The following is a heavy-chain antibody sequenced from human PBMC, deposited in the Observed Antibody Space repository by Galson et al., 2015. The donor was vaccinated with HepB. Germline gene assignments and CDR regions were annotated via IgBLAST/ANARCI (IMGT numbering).Heavy chain of an antibody. CDR2: FDPEDGET. V-gene: IGHV1-24*01. CDR1: GYTLTELS. D-gene: IGHD6-13*01. CDR3: ASRIAAAGAPGLVQH. Sequence: SVKVSCKVSGYTLTELSMHWVRQAPGKGLEWMGGFDPEDGETIYAQKFQGRVTMTEDTSTDTAYMELSSLRSEDTAVYYCASRIAAAGAPGLVQHWGQGTLVTVSS. J-gene: IGHJ1*01.